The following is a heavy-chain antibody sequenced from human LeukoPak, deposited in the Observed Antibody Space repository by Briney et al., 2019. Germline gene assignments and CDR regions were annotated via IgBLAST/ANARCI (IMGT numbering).Heavy chain of an antibody. J-gene: IGHJ6*02. D-gene: IGHD3-9*01. CDR3: ARAGVVRYFDWSSMDV. Sequence: SETLSLTCTVSGGSISSYYWSWIRQPPRKGLEWIGYIYYSGSTNYNPSLKSRVTISVDTSKNQFSLKLSSVTAADTAVYYCARAGVVRYFDWSSMDVWGQGTTVTVSS. CDR2: IYYSGST. CDR1: GGSISSYY. V-gene: IGHV4-59*01.